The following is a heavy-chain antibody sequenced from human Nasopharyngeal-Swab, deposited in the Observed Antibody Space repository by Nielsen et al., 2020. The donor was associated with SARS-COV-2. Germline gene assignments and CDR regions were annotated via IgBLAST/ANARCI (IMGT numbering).Heavy chain of an antibody. CDR3: ARGGYSYGELNDAFDV. Sequence: WIRQPPGKGLEWVGRSRKNSNSYTKEYAASVRGRFTISRDDSKNSLYLQMNSLKTEDTAVYYCARGGYSYGELNDAFDVWGQGTMVTVSS. J-gene: IGHJ3*01. CDR2: SRKNSNSYTK. V-gene: IGHV3-72*01. D-gene: IGHD5-18*01.